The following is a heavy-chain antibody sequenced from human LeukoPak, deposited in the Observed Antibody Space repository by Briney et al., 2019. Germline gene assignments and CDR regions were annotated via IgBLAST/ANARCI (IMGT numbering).Heavy chain of an antibody. V-gene: IGHV4-34*01. CDR2: INHSGST. CDR1: GGSFSGYY. Sequence: SETLSLTCAVYGGSFSGYYWSWIRQPPGKGLEWIGEINHSGSTNYNPSLKSRVTISVDTSKNQFSLKLSSVTAADTAVYYCAGAWWQNLAVFDYWGQGTLVTVSS. CDR3: AGAWWQNLAVFDY. D-gene: IGHD2-8*02. J-gene: IGHJ4*02.